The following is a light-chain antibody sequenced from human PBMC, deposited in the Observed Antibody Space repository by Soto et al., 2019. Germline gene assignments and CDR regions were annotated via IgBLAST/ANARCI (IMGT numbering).Light chain of an antibody. J-gene: IGKJ2*01. CDR3: QHYNNWPPKYT. Sequence: EIMMTQSPATLSVSPGERATLSCRASQSLSSDLAWYQQRPGQAPRLLIYGASTRATGIPARFSGSGSGTEFTLTITSLQSEDFAVYYCQHYNNWPPKYTFGQGTKLEIK. CDR1: QSLSSD. CDR2: GAS. V-gene: IGKV3-15*01.